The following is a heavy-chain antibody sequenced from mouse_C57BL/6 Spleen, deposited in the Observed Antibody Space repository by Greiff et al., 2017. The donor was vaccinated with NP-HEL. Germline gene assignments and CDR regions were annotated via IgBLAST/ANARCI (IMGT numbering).Heavy chain of an antibody. CDR3: ARQDYYGSSLAWFAY. J-gene: IGHJ3*01. CDR1: GYAFSSYW. CDR2: IYPGDGDT. Sequence: QVQLQQSGAELVKPGASVKISCKASGYAFSSYWMNWVKQRPGTGLEWIGQIYPGDGDTNYNGKFKGKATLTADKSSSTAYMQLSSLTSEDSAVYFCARQDYYGSSLAWFAYWGQGTLVTVSA. D-gene: IGHD1-1*01. V-gene: IGHV1-80*01.